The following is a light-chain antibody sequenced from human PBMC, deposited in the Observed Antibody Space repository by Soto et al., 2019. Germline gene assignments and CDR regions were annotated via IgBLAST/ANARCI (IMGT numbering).Light chain of an antibody. J-gene: IGKJ1*01. CDR3: QQYNDWPPKRT. CDR1: QSITTN. Sequence: EVVMTQSPVTLSVSPGERATLSCRASQSITTNLAWYQQKPGQAPRLLIYGASTRATAVPARFSGSGSGTQFTLTITSLQFEDFAVYYCQQYNDWPPKRTFGQGTKVDIK. V-gene: IGKV3-15*01. CDR2: GAS.